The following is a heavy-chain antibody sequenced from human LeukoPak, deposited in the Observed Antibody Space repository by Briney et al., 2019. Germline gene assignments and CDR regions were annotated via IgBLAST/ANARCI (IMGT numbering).Heavy chain of an antibody. Sequence: GGSLRLSCAASGFTFSSNGMHWVRQAPGKGLEWVALIWYDGSNKYYADYVKGRFTNSRDNSKNTLFLQMNSLRAEDTAVYYCAGGMRHFDYWGQGTLVTVSS. J-gene: IGHJ4*02. CDR1: GFTFSSNG. D-gene: IGHD2-8*01. V-gene: IGHV3-33*01. CDR2: IWYDGSNK. CDR3: AGGMRHFDY.